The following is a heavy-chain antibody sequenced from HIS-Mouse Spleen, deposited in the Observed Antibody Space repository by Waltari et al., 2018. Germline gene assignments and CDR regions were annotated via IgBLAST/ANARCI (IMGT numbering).Heavy chain of an antibody. Sequence: EVQLVESGGSLVQPGGSLRLSCAASGFTFSSYWMHWVRQAPGKGLVWGSRVNSDGSSTSYADSVKGRFTISRDNAKNTLYLQMNSLRAEDTAVYYCARDLELDAFDIWGQGTMVTVSS. J-gene: IGHJ3*02. CDR3: ARDLELDAFDI. CDR1: GFTFSSYW. D-gene: IGHD1-1*01. CDR2: VNSDGSST. V-gene: IGHV3-74*01.